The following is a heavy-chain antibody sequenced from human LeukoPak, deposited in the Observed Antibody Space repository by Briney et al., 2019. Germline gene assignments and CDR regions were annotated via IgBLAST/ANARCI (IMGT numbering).Heavy chain of an antibody. CDR3: AGDGRYSSPAEMAFDI. D-gene: IGHD6-13*01. V-gene: IGHV1-2*02. J-gene: IGHJ3*02. Sequence: ASVKVSCKASGYTFTGYYMHWVRQAPGQGLEWMGWINPNSGGTNYAQKFQGRVTMTRDTSLSTAYMELSRLRSDDTAVYYCAGDGRYSSPAEMAFDIWGQGTMVTVSS. CDR2: INPNSGGT. CDR1: GYTFTGYY.